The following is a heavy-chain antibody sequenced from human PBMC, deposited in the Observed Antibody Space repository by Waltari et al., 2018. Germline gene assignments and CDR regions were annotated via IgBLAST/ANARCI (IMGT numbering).Heavy chain of an antibody. V-gene: IGHV1-69*13. Sequence: QVQLVQSGAEVKKPGSSVKVSCKASGGPFSSYAISWVRPAPGQGLEWMGGIIPIFGTANYAQKFQGRVTITADESTSTAYMELSSLRSEDTAVYYCARRDSSGYYYYGMDVWGQGTTVTVSS. D-gene: IGHD3-22*01. CDR1: GGPFSSYA. CDR3: ARRDSSGYYYYGMDV. CDR2: IIPIFGTA. J-gene: IGHJ6*02.